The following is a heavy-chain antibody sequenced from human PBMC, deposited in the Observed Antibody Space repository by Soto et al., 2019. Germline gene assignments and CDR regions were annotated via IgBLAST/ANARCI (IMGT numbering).Heavy chain of an antibody. Sequence: SETLSLTCSVSGDSISNLDYFWAWIRQPPGQALEYIGYIYKSATTYYNPSSESRVAISVDTSKSQFSLNVTSVTAADTAVYFCARGRYCLTGRCFTNWFDSWGQGALVTVSS. D-gene: IGHD7-27*01. CDR2: IYKSATT. CDR3: ARGRYCLTGRCFTNWFDS. V-gene: IGHV4-30-4*01. CDR1: GDSISNLDYF. J-gene: IGHJ5*01.